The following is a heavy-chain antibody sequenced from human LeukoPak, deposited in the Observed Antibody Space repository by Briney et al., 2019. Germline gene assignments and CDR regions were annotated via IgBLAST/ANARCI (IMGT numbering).Heavy chain of an antibody. CDR2: VIHGGSS. Sequence: SETLSLTCAVYGESFSGYSWSWFRQPPGKGLEWIGEVIHGGSSNYNPPLKSRVTISIHTSKNQFSLNLTSVTAADTAYYCARRTGWYWGYYFDYWGQGTLVTVSS. D-gene: IGHD6-19*01. J-gene: IGHJ4*02. CDR3: ARRTGWYWGYYFDY. CDR1: GESFSGYS. V-gene: IGHV4-34*12.